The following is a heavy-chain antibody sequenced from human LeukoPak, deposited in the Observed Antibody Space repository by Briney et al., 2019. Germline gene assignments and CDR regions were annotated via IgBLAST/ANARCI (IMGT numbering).Heavy chain of an antibody. CDR2: IRYDGSNK. CDR1: GFTFSSYG. D-gene: IGHD2-2*02. J-gene: IGHJ6*03. V-gene: IGHV3-30*02. Sequence: GGSLRLSCAASGFTFSSYGMHWVRQAPGKGLEWVAFIRYDGSNKYYADSVKGRFTISRDNSKNTLYLQMNSMRAEDTAVYYCAKEGRDIVVVPAAILYYYYYYMDVWGKGTTVTVSS. CDR3: AKEGRDIVVVPAAILYYYYYYMDV.